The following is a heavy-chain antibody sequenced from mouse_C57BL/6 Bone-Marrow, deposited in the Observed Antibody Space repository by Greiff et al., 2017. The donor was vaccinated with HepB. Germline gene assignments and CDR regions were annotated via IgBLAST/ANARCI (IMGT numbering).Heavy chain of an antibody. V-gene: IGHV1-55*01. D-gene: IGHD1-1*01. CDR2: IYPGSGST. CDR1: GYTFTSYW. Sequence: VQLQQPGAELVKPGASVKMSCKASGYTFTSYWITWVKQRPGQGLEWIGDIYPGSGSTNYNEKFKSKATLTVDTSSSTAYMQLSSLTSEDSAVYYCASPCSSYHWYVDVWGTGTTVTVSA. CDR3: ASPCSSYHWYVDV. J-gene: IGHJ1*03.